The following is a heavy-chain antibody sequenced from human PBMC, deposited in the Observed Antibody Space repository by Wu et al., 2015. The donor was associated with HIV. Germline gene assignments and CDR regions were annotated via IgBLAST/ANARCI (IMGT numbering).Heavy chain of an antibody. CDR2: INPSGGST. V-gene: IGHV1-46*01. Sequence: QVRAGASLGLKVKKPGASVKVSCKASGYTFTNYYMHWVRQAPGQGLEWMGIINPSGGSTSYAQKFQGRVTMTRDTSTSTVYMELSSLRSEDTAAYYCARDLGGSPPEYYFDYWGQGTLVTVSS. CDR1: GYTFTNYY. CDR3: ARDLGGSPPEYYFDY. J-gene: IGHJ4*02. D-gene: IGHD1-26*01.